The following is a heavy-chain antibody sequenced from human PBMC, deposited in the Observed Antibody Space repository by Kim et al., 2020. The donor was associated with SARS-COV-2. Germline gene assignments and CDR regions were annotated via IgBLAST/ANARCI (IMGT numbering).Heavy chain of an antibody. J-gene: IGHJ5*02. CDR2: IYHSGHI. V-gene: IGHV4-59*13. Sequence: SETLSLTCTVSSGSITSYYWSWIRQPPGKGLEWIGYIYHSGHIYYNSSLKSRVTMSVDTSKNQFSLKLSSLTAADTAVYYCARVPGVPACYNWFDPWGQGTLVIVST. CDR1: SGSITSYY. CDR3: ARVPGVPACYNWFDP. D-gene: IGHD7-27*01.